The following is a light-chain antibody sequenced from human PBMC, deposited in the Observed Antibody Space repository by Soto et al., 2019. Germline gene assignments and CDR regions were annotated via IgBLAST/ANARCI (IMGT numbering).Light chain of an antibody. CDR2: DAS. J-gene: IGKJ5*01. CDR1: ESVSRN. CDR3: QQYNNLPLT. V-gene: IGKV3-15*01. Sequence: EVVMTQSPATLSVYPGERATLSCRASESVSRNLAWYQQKPGQAPRLLIYDASTRATGIPDRFSGGGSGTDFTFTINNLQPEDIAIYYCQQYNNLPLTFGQGTRLEIK.